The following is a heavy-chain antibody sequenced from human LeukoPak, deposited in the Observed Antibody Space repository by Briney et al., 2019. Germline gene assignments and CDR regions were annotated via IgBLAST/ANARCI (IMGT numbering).Heavy chain of an antibody. V-gene: IGHV3-11*01. D-gene: IGHD6-19*01. CDR3: ARGDHEQWPDPQLDY. CDR1: GFTFSNYV. Sequence: PGGSLRLSCAASGFTFSNYVMSWVRQAPGKGLEWVSYISSSGSTIYYADSVKGRFTISRDNAKNSLYLQMNSLRAEDTAVYYCARGDHEQWPDPQLDYWGQGTLVTVSS. CDR2: ISSSGSTI. J-gene: IGHJ4*02.